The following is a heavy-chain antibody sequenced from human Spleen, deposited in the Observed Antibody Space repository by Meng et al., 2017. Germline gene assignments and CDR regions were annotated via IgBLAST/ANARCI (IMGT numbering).Heavy chain of an antibody. J-gene: IGHJ6*02. CDR1: GFTFSSYA. D-gene: IGHD4-23*01. CDR3: ARVYYATVVSSIYYYYYGMDV. CDR2: ISYDGSNK. Sequence: GGSLRLSCAASGFTFSSYAMHWVRQAPGKGLEWVAVISYDGSNKYYADSVKGRFTISRDNSKNTLYLQMNSLRAEDTAVYYCARVYYATVVSSIYYYYYGMDVWGQGTTVTVSS. V-gene: IGHV3-30*04.